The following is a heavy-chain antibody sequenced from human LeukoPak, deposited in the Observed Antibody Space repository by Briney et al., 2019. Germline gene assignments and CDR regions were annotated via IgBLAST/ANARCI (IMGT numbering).Heavy chain of an antibody. CDR1: GFTFSSYA. CDR2: IYSGGST. J-gene: IGHJ4*02. Sequence: GGSLRLSCAVSGFTFSSYAMSWVRQAPGKGLEWVSVIYSGGSTYYADSVKGRFTISRDNSKNTLYLQMNSLRAEDTAVYYCARERHDYGDYKGYWGQGTLVTVSS. CDR3: ARERHDYGDYKGY. D-gene: IGHD4-17*01. V-gene: IGHV3-66*01.